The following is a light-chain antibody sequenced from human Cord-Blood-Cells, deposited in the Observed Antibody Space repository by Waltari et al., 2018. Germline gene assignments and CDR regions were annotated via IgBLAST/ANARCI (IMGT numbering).Light chain of an antibody. CDR3: SSYTSSSTYV. J-gene: IGLJ1*01. CDR1: SSCFRAYNY. Sequence: QSALNQPASVSGSPGPSLTISCPGTSSCFRAYNYVTWYQQHPGKAPKLMIYEVSNQPSGVSNRFSGSKSGNTASLTSSGLQAEDEADYYCSSYTSSSTYVFGTGTKVTVL. V-gene: IGLV2-14*01. CDR2: EVS.